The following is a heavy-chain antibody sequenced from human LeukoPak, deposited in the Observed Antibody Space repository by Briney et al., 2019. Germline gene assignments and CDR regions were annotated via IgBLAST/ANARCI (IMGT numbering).Heavy chain of an antibody. D-gene: IGHD7-27*01. CDR3: AGSLGPLTEY. Sequence: GSLRLSCVASGFTFRSYGMHWVRQGPGKGLEWVAVAYDDASNQYYADSVKGRFTISKDNAKNTLYLQMNSLRAEDTAVYYCAGSLGPLTEYWGQGTLVTVSS. J-gene: IGHJ4*02. V-gene: IGHV3-33*03. CDR2: AYDDASNQ. CDR1: GFTFRSYG.